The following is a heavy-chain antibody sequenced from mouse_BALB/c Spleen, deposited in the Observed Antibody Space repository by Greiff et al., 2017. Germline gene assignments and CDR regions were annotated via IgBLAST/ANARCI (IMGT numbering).Heavy chain of an antibody. V-gene: IGHV5-6-5*01. J-gene: IGHJ2*01. Sequence: EVKVEESGGGLVKPGGSLKLSCAASGFTFSSYAMSWVRQTPEKRLEWVASISSGGSTYYPDSVKGRFTISRDNARNILYLQMSSLRSEDTAMYYCARGHYYGHYFDYWGQGTTLTVSA. CDR3: ARGHYYGHYFDY. CDR2: ISSGGST. D-gene: IGHD1-2*01. CDR1: GFTFSSYA.